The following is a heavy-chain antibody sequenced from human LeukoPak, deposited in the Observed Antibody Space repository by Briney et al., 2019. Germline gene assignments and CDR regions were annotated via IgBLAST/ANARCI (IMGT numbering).Heavy chain of an antibody. V-gene: IGHV3-23*01. CDR3: AKMSQYQLYFDY. D-gene: IGHD2-2*01. CDR1: GFNFANHA. J-gene: IGHJ4*02. CDR2: ISGGGDIT. Sequence: GGSLRLSCAASGFNFANHAMSWVRQTPGKGLEWVSAISGGGDITYYADSVTGRFTISRDNSKNTLYLQMNSLRAEDTAVYYCAKMSQYQLYFDYWGQGTLVTVSS.